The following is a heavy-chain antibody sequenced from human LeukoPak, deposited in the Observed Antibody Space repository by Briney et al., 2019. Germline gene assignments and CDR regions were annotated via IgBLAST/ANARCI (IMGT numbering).Heavy chain of an antibody. CDR3: ARAGGEGGRGYSYGPRFGYYGMDV. V-gene: IGHV4-39*07. D-gene: IGHD5-18*01. Sequence: SETLSLTCTVSGGSISSSSYYWSWIRQPPGKGLEWIGEINHSGSTNYNPSLKSRVTISVDTSKNQFSLKLSSVTAADTAVYYCARAGGEGGRGYSYGPRFGYYGMDVWGQGTTVTVSS. J-gene: IGHJ6*02. CDR2: INHSGST. CDR1: GGSISSSSYY.